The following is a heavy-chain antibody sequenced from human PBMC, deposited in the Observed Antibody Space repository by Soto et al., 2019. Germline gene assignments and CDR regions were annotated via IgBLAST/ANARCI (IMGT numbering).Heavy chain of an antibody. CDR2: IYYTGST. J-gene: IGHJ4*02. V-gene: IGHV4-39*01. CDR1: GGSITSSFFY. D-gene: IGHD1-1*01. Sequence: QLQLQESGPGLVKPSETLSLTCTVSGGSITSSFFYWGWIRQPPGKGLEWIGSIYYTGSTYYNPSLKSRVTISVDTSKNQFSLKLSSVSAADTAVYYCARRDNWSDSHFDYWGQGTLVTVSS. CDR3: ARRDNWSDSHFDY.